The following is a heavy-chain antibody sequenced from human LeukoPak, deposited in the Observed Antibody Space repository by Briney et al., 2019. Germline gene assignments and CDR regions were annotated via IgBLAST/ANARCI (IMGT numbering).Heavy chain of an antibody. D-gene: IGHD3-22*01. CDR2: IYTSGST. Sequence: PSETLSLTCSVSGGSISSGSYYWSWIRQPAGKGLEWIGRIYTSGSTNYNPSLKSRFTMSFDASNNQFSLRLSSVTAADTAVYYCARVTTGGYYNCWGQGTLVTVSS. CDR3: ARVTTGGYYNC. J-gene: IGHJ4*02. CDR1: GGSISSGSYY. V-gene: IGHV4-61*02.